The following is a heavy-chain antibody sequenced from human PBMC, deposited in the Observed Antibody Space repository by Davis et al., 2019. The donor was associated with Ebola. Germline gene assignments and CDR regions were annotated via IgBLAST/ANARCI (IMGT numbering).Heavy chain of an antibody. CDR1: GYTFTNYD. J-gene: IGHJ4*02. Sequence: ASVKVSCKTSGYTFTNYDINWVRQAPGQRLEWMGWINAGNGNTKYSQKFQGRVTITRDTSASTAYMELSSLRSEDTAVYYCARRMAGSYPLNLDYWGQGTLVTVSS. V-gene: IGHV1-3*01. D-gene: IGHD1-26*01. CDR2: INAGNGNT. CDR3: ARRMAGSYPLNLDY.